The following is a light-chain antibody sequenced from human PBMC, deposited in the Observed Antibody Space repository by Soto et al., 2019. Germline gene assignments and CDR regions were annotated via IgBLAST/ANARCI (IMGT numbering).Light chain of an antibody. J-gene: IGKJ1*01. CDR1: QGISSY. CDR2: AAS. Sequence: AVRMTQSPSSLFASTGDRVTITCRASQGISSYLAWYQQKPGKAPKLLIYAASTLQSGVPSRFSRSGSGTDFTLTIGCLQSEDFATYYCQQYYSDPQTFGQGTKVEIK. CDR3: QQYYSDPQT. V-gene: IGKV1-8*01.